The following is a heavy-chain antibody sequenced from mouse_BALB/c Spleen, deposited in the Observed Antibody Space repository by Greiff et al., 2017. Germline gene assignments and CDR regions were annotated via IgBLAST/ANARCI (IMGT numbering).Heavy chain of an antibody. V-gene: IGHV5-17*02. CDR3: ARGIGGYDFDY. D-gene: IGHD2-2*01. Sequence: EVHLVESGGGLVQPGGSRKLSCAASGFTFSSFGMHWVRQAPEKGLEWVAYISSGSSTIYYADTVKGRFTISRDNPKNTLFLQMTSLRSEDTAMYYCARGIGGYDFDYWGQGTTLTVSS. J-gene: IGHJ2*01. CDR1: GFTFSSFG. CDR2: ISSGSSTI.